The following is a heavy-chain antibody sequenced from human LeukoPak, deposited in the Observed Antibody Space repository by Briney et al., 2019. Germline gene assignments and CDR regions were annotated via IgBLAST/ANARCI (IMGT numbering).Heavy chain of an antibody. V-gene: IGHV3-23*01. CDR3: AKAVSNYYGSGSYYFDY. CDR2: ISGSGGST. Sequence: GGSLRLSCAASGFTFSSYAMSWVRRAPGKGLEWVSAISGSGGSTYYADSVKGRFTISRDNSKNTLYLQMNSLRAEDTAVYYCAKAVSNYYGSGSYYFDYWGQGTLVTVSS. J-gene: IGHJ4*02. D-gene: IGHD3-10*01. CDR1: GFTFSSYA.